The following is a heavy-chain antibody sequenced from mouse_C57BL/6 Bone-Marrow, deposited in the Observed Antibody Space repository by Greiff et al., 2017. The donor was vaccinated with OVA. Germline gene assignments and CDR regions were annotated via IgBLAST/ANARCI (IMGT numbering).Heavy chain of an antibody. J-gene: IGHJ1*03. CDR3: AREGYDPSRWYVDV. CDR1: GYTFTSYW. CDR2: IYPGSGST. V-gene: IGHV1-55*01. D-gene: IGHD2-2*01. Sequence: QVQLQQPGAELVKPGASVKMSCKASGYTFTSYWITWVKQRPGQGLEWIGDIYPGSGSTNYNEKFKSKATLTVDTSSSTAYMQLSSLTSEDSAVYYCAREGYDPSRWYVDVWGTGTTVTVSS.